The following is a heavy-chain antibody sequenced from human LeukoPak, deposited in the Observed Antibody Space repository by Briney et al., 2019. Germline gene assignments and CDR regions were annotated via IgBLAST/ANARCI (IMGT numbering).Heavy chain of an antibody. V-gene: IGHV1-8*01. CDR2: MNPNSGNP. CDR3: ARMETQWFGELFAVRWFDP. CDR1: GYTFTSYD. D-gene: IGHD3-10*01. Sequence: GASVKVSCKASGYTFTSYDINWVRQATGQGLEWMGWMNPNSGNPGYAQKFQGRVTMTRNTSISTAYMELSSLRSEDTAVYYCARMETQWFGELFAVRWFDPWGQGTLVTVSS. J-gene: IGHJ5*02.